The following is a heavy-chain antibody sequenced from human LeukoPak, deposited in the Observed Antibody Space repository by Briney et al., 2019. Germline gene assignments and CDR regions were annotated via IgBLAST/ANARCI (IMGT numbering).Heavy chain of an antibody. J-gene: IGHJ2*01. V-gene: IGHV4-59*01. CDR3: ARGRDNADWYFDL. Sequence: PSETLSLTCTASGFSLSSYYWSWIRQPPGKGLEWIGYLYYSGTTNYNPSLNSRGTISVDITKNQLFLQLISVTTADAAAFYYARGRDNADWYFDLWGRGTLVTVSS. CDR2: LYYSGTT. D-gene: IGHD2-2*01. CDR1: GFSLSSYY.